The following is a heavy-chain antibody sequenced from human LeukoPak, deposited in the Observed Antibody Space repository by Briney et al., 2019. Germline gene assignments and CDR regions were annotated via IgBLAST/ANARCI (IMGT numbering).Heavy chain of an antibody. CDR1: GFTFSSYE. Sequence: GGSLRLSCAASGFTFSSYEMNWVRQAPGKGLEWVSYISSSGSTIYYADSVKGRFTISRDNSKNTLYLQMNSLRAEDSAVYYCAKNYGSGSSVKYYYYMDVWGKGTTVTVSS. CDR3: AKNYGSGSSVKYYYYMDV. CDR2: ISSSGSTI. D-gene: IGHD3-10*01. V-gene: IGHV3-48*03. J-gene: IGHJ6*03.